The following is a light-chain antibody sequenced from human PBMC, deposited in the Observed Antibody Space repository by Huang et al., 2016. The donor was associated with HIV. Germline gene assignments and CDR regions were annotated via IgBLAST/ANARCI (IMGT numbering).Light chain of an antibody. CDR2: GAS. CDR3: QQYGSSAFT. Sequence: EVVLTQSPGTLSLSPGERATLSCRASQSVTNNFFAWYQQKPGQAPRLLSYGASSRAAGIPDRIRGSGSGTDFTLTISRLEPEDSAVYYCQQYGSSAFTFGQGTKLEIK. V-gene: IGKV3-20*01. J-gene: IGKJ2*01. CDR1: QSVTNNF.